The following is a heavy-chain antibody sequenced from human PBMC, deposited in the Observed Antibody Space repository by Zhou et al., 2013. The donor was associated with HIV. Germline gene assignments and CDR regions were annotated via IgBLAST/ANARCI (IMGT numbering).Heavy chain of an antibody. CDR1: GGTFSSNG. CDR3: ARDGPLPSVWYWFGP. V-gene: IGHV1-69*13. J-gene: IGHJ5*02. CDR2: IIPVFGTA. Sequence: QVQLVQSGAEVKKPGSSVKVSCKASGGTFSSNGITWVRQAPGRRALSGWEGIIPVFGTANYAQKFQGRVTITADESTSIAYMELNNLRSDDTAVYYCARDGPLPSVWYWFGPWGRGNPGXRLL. D-gene: IGHD6-19*01.